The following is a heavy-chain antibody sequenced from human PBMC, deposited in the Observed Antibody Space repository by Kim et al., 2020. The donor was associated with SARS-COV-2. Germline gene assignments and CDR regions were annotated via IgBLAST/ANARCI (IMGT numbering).Heavy chain of an antibody. D-gene: IGHD3-16*02. J-gene: IGHJ6*02. CDR3: ARVPYDYIWGSYRGMDG. Sequence: GGSLRLSCAASGFTFNNYRMHWVRQAPGKGLVWVSRVNSDGSSTSYADSVKGRFTISRDNAKNTLSLQMNSLRVEDTAVYHCARVPYDYIWGSYRGMDGWGRGTTLTDSS. CDR2: VNSDGSST. V-gene: IGHV3-74*01. CDR1: GFTFNNYR.